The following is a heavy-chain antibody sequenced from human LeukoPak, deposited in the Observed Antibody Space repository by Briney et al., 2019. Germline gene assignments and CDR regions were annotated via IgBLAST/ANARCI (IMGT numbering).Heavy chain of an antibody. Sequence: GGSLRLSCAASGLTFSSHAMHWVRQAPGKGLEYVSAIVSNGGNTYYADSVRGRFTISRDNSKDMVYLQMGSLRPEDTAVYYCARGGYYAASDIWGQGALVTVSS. J-gene: IGHJ4*02. D-gene: IGHD3-3*01. CDR3: ARGGYYAASDI. CDR1: GLTFSSHA. V-gene: IGHV3-64*02. CDR2: IVSNGGNT.